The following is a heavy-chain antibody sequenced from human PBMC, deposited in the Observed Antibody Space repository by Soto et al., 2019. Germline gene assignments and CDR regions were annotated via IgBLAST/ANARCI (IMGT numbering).Heavy chain of an antibody. Sequence: PGGSLRLSCAASGFTFSSYGMHWVRQAPGKGLEWVAVIWYDGSNKYYADSVKGRFTISRDNSKNTLYLQMNSLRAEDTAVYYCAREDLRCYDYGDCLDYWGQGTLVTVSS. CDR2: IWYDGSNK. D-gene: IGHD4-17*01. CDR3: AREDLRCYDYGDCLDY. J-gene: IGHJ4*02. V-gene: IGHV3-33*01. CDR1: GFTFSSYG.